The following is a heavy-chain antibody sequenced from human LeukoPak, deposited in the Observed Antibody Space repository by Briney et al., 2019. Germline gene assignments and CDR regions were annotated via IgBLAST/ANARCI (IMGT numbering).Heavy chain of an antibody. Sequence: SETLSLTCTVSGYSISRGYYWGWIRQPPGKGLEWIGSIYHSGRTFYNPSLKSRVTISVDTSKNQFSLKLTSVTAADTAVYYCARETGLHDSTLFDYWGQGTLVTVSS. CDR3: ARETGLHDSTLFDY. CDR2: IYHSGRT. V-gene: IGHV4-38-2*02. CDR1: GYSISRGYY. D-gene: IGHD1-14*01. J-gene: IGHJ4*02.